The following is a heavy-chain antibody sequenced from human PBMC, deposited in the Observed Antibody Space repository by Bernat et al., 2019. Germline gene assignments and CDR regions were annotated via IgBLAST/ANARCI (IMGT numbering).Heavy chain of an antibody. CDR2: IWYDGSNK. V-gene: IGHV3-33*01. J-gene: IGHJ3*02. CDR1: GFTFSSYG. Sequence: QVQLVESGGGVVQPGRSLRLSCAASGFTFSSYGMHWVRQAPGKGLEWVAVIWYDGSNKYYADSVKGRFTIPIDNSKNTLYLQMNSLRAEDTAVYYCAREYRAFDIWGQGTMVTVSS. D-gene: IGHD5-12*01. CDR3: AREYRAFDI.